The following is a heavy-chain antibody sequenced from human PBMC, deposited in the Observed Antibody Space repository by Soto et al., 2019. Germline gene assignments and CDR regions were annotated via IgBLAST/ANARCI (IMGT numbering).Heavy chain of an antibody. V-gene: IGHV3-53*01. CDR3: AKDQEYYYDSSGYMDI. J-gene: IGHJ3*02. D-gene: IGHD3-22*01. CDR1: GGSISSYY. Sequence: LTCTVSGGSISSYYWSWIRQPPGKGLEWVSVIYSGGSTYYADSVKGRFTISRHNSKNTLYLQMNSLRAEDTAVYYCAKDQEYYYDSSGYMDIWGQGTMVTVSS. CDR2: IYSGGST.